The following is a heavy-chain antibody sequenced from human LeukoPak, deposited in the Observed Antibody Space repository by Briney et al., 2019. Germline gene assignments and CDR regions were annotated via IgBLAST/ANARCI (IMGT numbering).Heavy chain of an antibody. CDR3: ARRGEGPLYYYYGVDV. V-gene: IGHV3-9*01. D-gene: IGHD3-16*01. CDR2: ISWNSGSI. CDR1: GFTFDDYA. J-gene: IGHJ6*02. Sequence: GGSLRLSCAASGFTFDDYAMHWVRQAPGKGLEWVSGISWNSGSIGYADSVKGRFTNSRDNAKNSLYLQMNSLRAEDTALYYCARRGEGPLYYYYGVDVWGQGTTVTVSS.